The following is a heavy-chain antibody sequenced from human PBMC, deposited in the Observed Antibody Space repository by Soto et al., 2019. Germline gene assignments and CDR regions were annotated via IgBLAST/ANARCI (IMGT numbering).Heavy chain of an antibody. D-gene: IGHD4-4*01. J-gene: IGHJ4*02. CDR3: ARLALYTVGYYFDY. Sequence: SEPLSLTCTDSGGSISSYYWSWIRQPPGKGLEWIGYIYYSGSTNYNPSLNSLVTISVDTSKNQCSLKLSSVTAADTAVYYCARLALYTVGYYFDYWGQGTLVTVSS. CDR2: IYYSGST. V-gene: IGHV4-59*01. CDR1: GGSISSYY.